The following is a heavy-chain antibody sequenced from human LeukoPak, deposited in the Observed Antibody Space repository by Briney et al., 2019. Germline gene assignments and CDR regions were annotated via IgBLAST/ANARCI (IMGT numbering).Heavy chain of an antibody. CDR3: ASGSSGAALDY. J-gene: IGHJ4*02. CDR2: ISYDGSNK. Sequence: PGRSLRLSCAASGFTFSSYAMHWVRQAPGKGLEWVAVISYDGSNKYYADSVKGRFTISRDNSKNTLYLQMNSLRAEDTAVYYCASGSSGAALDYWGQGTLVTVSS. D-gene: IGHD6-6*01. V-gene: IGHV3-30-3*01. CDR1: GFTFSSYA.